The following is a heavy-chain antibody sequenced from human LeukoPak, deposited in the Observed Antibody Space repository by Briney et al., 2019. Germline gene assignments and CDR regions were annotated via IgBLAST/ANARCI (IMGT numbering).Heavy chain of an antibody. J-gene: IGHJ4*02. CDR1: GFTFSNYA. Sequence: GGSLRLSCAASGFTFSNYAMSWVRQAPVKGLEWVSAISGSGGSTYYADSVKGRFTISRDNSKNTLYLQMNSLRAEDTAVYYCAKDVSYDSSGYPTYYFDYWGQGTLVTVSS. V-gene: IGHV3-23*01. CDR3: AKDVSYDSSGYPTYYFDY. CDR2: ISGSGGST. D-gene: IGHD3-22*01.